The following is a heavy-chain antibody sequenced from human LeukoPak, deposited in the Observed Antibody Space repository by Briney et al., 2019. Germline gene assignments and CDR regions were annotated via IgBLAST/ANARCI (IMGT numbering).Heavy chain of an antibody. CDR2: VDPEDGET. D-gene: IGHD4-11*01. Sequence: ASVTISCKVSGYSFTDYYMLWVQQAPGKGLEWMGLVDPEDGETIYAEKFQGRVTITADTSTDTAYMELSSLRSEDTAVYYCATDPLSNNYDYWGQGTLVTVSS. CDR1: GYSFTDYY. V-gene: IGHV1-69-2*01. CDR3: ATDPLSNNYDY. J-gene: IGHJ4*02.